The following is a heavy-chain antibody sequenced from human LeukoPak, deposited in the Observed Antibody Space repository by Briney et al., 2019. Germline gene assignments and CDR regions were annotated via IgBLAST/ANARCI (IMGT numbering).Heavy chain of an antibody. CDR3: ARGYCSNTSCYHYYGMDV. CDR2: MNPNSGNT. V-gene: IGHV1-8*01. D-gene: IGHD2-2*01. Sequence: GASVKVSCKASGYTFTSYDINWVRQATGQGLEWMGWMNPNSGNTGYAQKFQGRVTMTRNTSISTAYMELSSLRSEDTAVYYCARGYCSNTSCYHYYGMDVWGQGTTVTVSS. J-gene: IGHJ6*02. CDR1: GYTFTSYD.